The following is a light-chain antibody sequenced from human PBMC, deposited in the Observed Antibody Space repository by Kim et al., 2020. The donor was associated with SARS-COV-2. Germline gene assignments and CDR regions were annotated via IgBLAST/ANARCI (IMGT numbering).Light chain of an antibody. CDR1: SSDVGSYNL. Sequence: SITISCTGASSDVGSYNLVSWYQQHPGKAPKLMIYEGSKRPSGVSNRFSGSKSGNTASLTISGLQAEDEADYYCCSYAGNSTFAYVFGTGTKVTVL. CDR3: CSYAGNSTFAYV. J-gene: IGLJ1*01. V-gene: IGLV2-23*03. CDR2: EGS.